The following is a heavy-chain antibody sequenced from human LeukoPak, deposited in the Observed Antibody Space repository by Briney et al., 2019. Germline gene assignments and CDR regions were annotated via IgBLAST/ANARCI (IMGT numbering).Heavy chain of an antibody. Sequence: PGESLKISCKGSGYSFTSYWIGWVRQMPGKGLEWMGIIYPGDSDTRYSPSFQGQVTISADKSISTAYLQWSSLKASDTAMYYCARPTGGYDFWSGYYYSDYWGQGTLVTVSS. CDR1: GYSFTSYW. V-gene: IGHV5-51*01. J-gene: IGHJ4*02. CDR2: IYPGDSDT. CDR3: ARPTGGYDFWSGYYYSDY. D-gene: IGHD3-3*01.